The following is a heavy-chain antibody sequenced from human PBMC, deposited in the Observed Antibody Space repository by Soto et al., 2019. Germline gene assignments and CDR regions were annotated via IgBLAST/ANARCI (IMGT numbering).Heavy chain of an antibody. J-gene: IGHJ5*02. CDR3: AREYSGIVQLERREQNWFDP. V-gene: IGHV1-2*04. CDR2: INPNSGGT. D-gene: IGHD1-1*01. Sequence: ASVKVSCKASGYTFTGYYMHWVRQAPGQGLEWMGWINPNSGGTNYAQKFQGWVTMTRDTSISKAYMELGRLGSDDTAVYYCAREYSGIVQLERREQNWFDPWGQGTLVTVS. CDR1: GYTFTGYY.